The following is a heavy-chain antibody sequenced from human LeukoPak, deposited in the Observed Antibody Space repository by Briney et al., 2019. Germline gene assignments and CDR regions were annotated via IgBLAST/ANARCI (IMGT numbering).Heavy chain of an antibody. CDR2: INQGGSLN. J-gene: IGHJ4*02. Sequence: GGSLRLSCAASGFSFRDFWMSWVCQSPGKGLEWVASINQGGSLNYYVDSVKGRFTISRDDAKSSLYVRMDSLRDEDTAVYYCARFGYSGWNLEYWGQGTLVTVSS. D-gene: IGHD5-12*01. CDR1: GFSFRDFW. CDR3: ARFGYSGWNLEY. V-gene: IGHV3-7*01.